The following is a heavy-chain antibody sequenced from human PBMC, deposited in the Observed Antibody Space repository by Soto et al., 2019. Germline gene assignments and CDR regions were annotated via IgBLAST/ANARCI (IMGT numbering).Heavy chain of an antibody. CDR1: NGSISSAIYY. CDR2: IYQSGST. V-gene: IGHV4-39*01. D-gene: IGHD3-10*01. CDR3: AGRSSLASVQVYFGEISNYNWFDP. Sequence: QLQLQESGPGLVKPSETLSLTCTVSNGSISSAIYYWGWIRQPPGKGLEWIGSIYQSGSTYYNPSLQGRVTISVDTSKNPFSLKLSSVPAADTAVYFCAGRSSLASVQVYFGEISNYNWFDPWGQGTLVTVSS. J-gene: IGHJ5*02.